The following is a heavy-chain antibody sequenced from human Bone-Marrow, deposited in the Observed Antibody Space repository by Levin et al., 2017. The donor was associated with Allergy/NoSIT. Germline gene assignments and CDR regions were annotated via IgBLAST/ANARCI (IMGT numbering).Heavy chain of an antibody. CDR1: GFTFSDYY. CDR3: ARDRTQNSDVAMDV. J-gene: IGHJ6*02. V-gene: IGHV3-11*01. CDR2: IGTSGSSI. D-gene: IGHD1-1*01. Sequence: GGSLRLSCAASGFTFSDYYMSWIRQAPGKGLEWISYIGTSGSSINYADSVKGRFTISRDNAKNSLYLQMNSLRAEDTAVYYCARDRTQNSDVAMDVWGQGTTVTVSS.